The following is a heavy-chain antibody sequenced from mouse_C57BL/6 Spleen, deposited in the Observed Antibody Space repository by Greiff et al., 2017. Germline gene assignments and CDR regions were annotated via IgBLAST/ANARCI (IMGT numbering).Heavy chain of an antibody. CDR3: ARSKLNGTGYYFDY. Sequence: EVQLPQSGPELVKPGASVKISCKASGYSFTDYNMNWVKQRNGESLEGIRVINPNYGTTNYNQKFKGQGTLTGDKSYSTASMQFNSLTSEDSAVYYCARSKLNGTGYYFDYWGKGTTLTVSS. J-gene: IGHJ2*01. V-gene: IGHV1-39*01. CDR1: GYSFTDYN. D-gene: IGHD4-1*01. CDR2: INPNYGTT.